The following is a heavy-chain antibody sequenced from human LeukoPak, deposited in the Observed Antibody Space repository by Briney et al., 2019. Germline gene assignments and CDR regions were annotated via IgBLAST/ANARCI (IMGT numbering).Heavy chain of an antibody. CDR2: ISGSGGST. D-gene: IGHD5-18*01. V-gene: IGHV3-23*01. CDR3: AKRVLGYSYGTNDY. CDR1: GFTFSSYG. Sequence: GGSLRLSCAASGFTFSSYGMSWVRQAPGKGLEWVSAISGSGGSTYYADSVKGRFTISRDNSKNTLFLQMNSLRADDTAVYYCAKRVLGYSYGTNDYWGQGTLVTVSS. J-gene: IGHJ4*02.